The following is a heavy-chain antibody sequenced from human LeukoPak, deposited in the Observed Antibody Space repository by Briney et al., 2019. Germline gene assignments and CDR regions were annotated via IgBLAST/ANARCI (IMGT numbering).Heavy chain of an antibody. D-gene: IGHD3-9*01. CDR3: ARTHYDILTGYPPRWFDP. V-gene: IGHV4-39*01. Sequence: SETLSLTCTVSSGSISSSSYYWGWIRQPPGKGLEWIGSIYYSGNTYYNPPLKSRVTISVDTSKNQFSLKLSSVTAADTAVYYCARTHYDILTGYPPRWFDPWGQGTLVTVSS. CDR1: SGSISSSSYY. CDR2: IYYSGNT. J-gene: IGHJ5*02.